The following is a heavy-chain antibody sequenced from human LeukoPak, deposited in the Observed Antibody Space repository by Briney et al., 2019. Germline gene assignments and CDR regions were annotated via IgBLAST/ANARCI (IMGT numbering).Heavy chain of an antibody. J-gene: IGHJ4*02. CDR1: GFTFDDYA. V-gene: IGHV3-43*02. D-gene: IGHD3-10*01. Sequence: GGSLRLSCVASGFTFDDYAMHWVRQAPGKGLEWVSLISGDGGSTYYADSVKGRFTISRDNSKNSLYLQMNSLRTEDTALYYCAKDIPPYYYGSGSTLDYWGQGTLVTVSS. CDR3: AKDIPPYYYGSGSTLDY. CDR2: ISGDGGST.